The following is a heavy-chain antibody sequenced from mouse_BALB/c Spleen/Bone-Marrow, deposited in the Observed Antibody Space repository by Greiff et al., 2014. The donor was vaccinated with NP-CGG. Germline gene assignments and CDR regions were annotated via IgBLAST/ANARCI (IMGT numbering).Heavy chain of an antibody. J-gene: IGHJ4*01. CDR1: GYTFTSYF. CDR2: IDPSDSYT. CDR3: TRRKSPYAMDY. D-gene: IGHD6-2*01. V-gene: IGHV1S127*01. Sequence: QVPLLPSXAELVKPGASVKLSCQASGYTFTSYFMHWVMPRPGQGLEWIGTIDPSDSYTIYNQKFKGKATLTVDTSSSTAYMQLSSLTSEDSAVYYCTRRKSPYAMDYWGQGTSVTVSS.